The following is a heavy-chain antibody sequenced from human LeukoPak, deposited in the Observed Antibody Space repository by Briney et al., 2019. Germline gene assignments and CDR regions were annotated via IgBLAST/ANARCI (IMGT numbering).Heavy chain of an antibody. V-gene: IGHV1-46*01. CDR1: RYTFTSYY. CDR2: INPSGGST. D-gene: IGHD5-24*01. J-gene: IGHJ4*02. Sequence: ASVKVSCKASRYTFTSYYMHWVRQAPGQGLEWMGIINPSGGSTSYAQKFRGRVTMTRDTSTSTVYMELSSLRSEDTAVYYCAREGPKRDGYNYWGQGTLVTVSS. CDR3: AREGPKRDGYNY.